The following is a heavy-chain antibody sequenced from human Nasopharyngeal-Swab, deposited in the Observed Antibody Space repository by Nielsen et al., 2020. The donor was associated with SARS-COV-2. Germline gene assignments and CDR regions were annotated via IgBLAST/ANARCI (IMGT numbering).Heavy chain of an antibody. Sequence: GGSLRLSCAASGFSITTYGMTWVRQAPGKGLEWVSSISELGSGIYYADSVWGRFTISRDTSKNTVYLQMNTLRADDTALYFCTRGLTGHIVQWNPSPYWGQGTLVTVYS. D-gene: IGHD1-14*01. CDR1: GFSITTYG. J-gene: IGHJ4*02. V-gene: IGHV3-23*01. CDR2: ISELGSGI. CDR3: TRGLTGHIVQWNPSPY.